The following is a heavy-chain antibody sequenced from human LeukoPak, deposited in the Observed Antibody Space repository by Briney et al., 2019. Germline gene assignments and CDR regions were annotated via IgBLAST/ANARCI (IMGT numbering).Heavy chain of an antibody. J-gene: IGHJ4*02. CDR1: GGTFSSYA. D-gene: IGHD1-7*01. CDR3: ARAITGTTFGLDY. CDR2: IIPIFGTA. V-gene: IGHV1-69*06. Sequence: GASVKVSCKASGGTFSSYAISWVRQAPGQGLEWMGGIIPIFGTANYAQKFQGRVAITADKSTSTAYMELSSLRSEDTAVYYCARAITGTTFGLDYWGQGTLVTVSS.